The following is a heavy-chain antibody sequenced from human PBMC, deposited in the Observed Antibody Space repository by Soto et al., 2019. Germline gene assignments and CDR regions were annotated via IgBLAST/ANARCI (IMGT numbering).Heavy chain of an antibody. J-gene: IGHJ6*02. CDR1: GFPLSTYG. Sequence: EVQLLESGGGLVQPGGSLRLSCAASGFPLSTYGMSWVRQAPGKGLEWVSSITGTGGNTYYADSVKGRFTSSRDNSNNMLYLQMNSLRVEDTAVYYCARIRGYWYGLDVWGQGTTIIVS. V-gene: IGHV3-23*01. CDR2: ITGTGGNT. CDR3: ARIRGYWYGLDV.